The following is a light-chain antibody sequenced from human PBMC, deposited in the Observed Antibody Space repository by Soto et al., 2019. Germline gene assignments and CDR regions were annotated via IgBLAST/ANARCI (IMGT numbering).Light chain of an antibody. V-gene: IGLV2-23*02. CDR1: SSDVGYYNL. J-gene: IGLJ1*01. Sequence: QSALPQPASGSGSPGQSITISCTGTSSDVGYYNLVSWYQQHPGKAPKFMIYEVSKRPSGVSNRFSGSKSGNTASLTISGLQPEDEADYFCCSYAGSSTFVFGTGTKVTVL. CDR3: CSYAGSSTFV. CDR2: EVS.